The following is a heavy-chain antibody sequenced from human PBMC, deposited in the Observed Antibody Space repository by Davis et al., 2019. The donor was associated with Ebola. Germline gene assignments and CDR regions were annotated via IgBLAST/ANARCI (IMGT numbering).Heavy chain of an antibody. Sequence: SETLSLTCTVSGGSISSYYWSWIRQSPGKGLEWLGYIDKSESTTYNPSLQSRVIISMDTSKNHFSLTLTSVTAADTAIYYCARGLLVGWFDPWGQGALVTVSS. CDR1: GGSISSYY. D-gene: IGHD6-6*01. V-gene: IGHV4-59*01. CDR2: IDKSEST. J-gene: IGHJ5*02. CDR3: ARGLLVGWFDP.